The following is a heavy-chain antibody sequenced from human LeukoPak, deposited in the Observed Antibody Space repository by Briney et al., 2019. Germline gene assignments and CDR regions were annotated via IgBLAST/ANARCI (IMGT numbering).Heavy chain of an antibody. CDR3: ARARDSSGYSYYFDY. D-gene: IGHD3-22*01. CDR1: GGSISSYY. CDR2: MCYSGST. Sequence: PSETLSLTCTVSGGSISSYYWSWIRQPPGKGLEWIGYMCYSGSTNYNPSLKSRVTISIDTSKNQFSLKLSSVTAADTAVYYCARARDSSGYSYYFDYWGQGTLVTVSS. V-gene: IGHV4-59*01. J-gene: IGHJ4*02.